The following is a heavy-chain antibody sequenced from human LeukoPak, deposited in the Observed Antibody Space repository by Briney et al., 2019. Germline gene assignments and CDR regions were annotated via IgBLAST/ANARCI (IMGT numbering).Heavy chain of an antibody. CDR1: GFTVSSNY. Sequence: GGSLRLSCAASGFTVSSNYMSWVRQAPGKGLEWVSVIYSGGSTYYADSVKGRFTISRDNSKNTLYLQMNSLRAEDTAVYYCARASSGWYEGFDYWGQGTLVTVSS. CDR3: ARASSGWYEGFDY. V-gene: IGHV3-53*01. J-gene: IGHJ4*02. D-gene: IGHD6-13*01. CDR2: IYSGGST.